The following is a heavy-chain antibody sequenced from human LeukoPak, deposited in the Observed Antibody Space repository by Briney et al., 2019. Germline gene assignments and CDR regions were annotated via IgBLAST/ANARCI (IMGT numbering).Heavy chain of an antibody. D-gene: IGHD2-2*01. CDR3: AKGPLRGTAAAIDY. CDR2: ISYDGRNK. Sequence: GGSLRLSCAASGFTFNNYGTHWVRQAPGKGLEWVAVISYDGRNKHYPDSVKGRFTISRDISTDTLWLQMDSLRTEDTAVYYCAKGPLRGTAAAIDYWGQGTLVTVSS. V-gene: IGHV3-30*18. CDR1: GFTFNNYG. J-gene: IGHJ4*02.